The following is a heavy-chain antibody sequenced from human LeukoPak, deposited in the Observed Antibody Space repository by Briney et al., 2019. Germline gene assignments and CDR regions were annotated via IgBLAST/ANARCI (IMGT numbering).Heavy chain of an antibody. CDR2: IYYSGST. CDR1: GGSISSYY. D-gene: IGHD3-9*01. V-gene: IGHV4-59*01. CDR3: ARGQTYFDWRMDNWFDP. J-gene: IGHJ5*02. Sequence: SETLSLTCTVSGGSISSYYWSWIRQPPGKGLEWIGYIYYSGSTNYNPSLKSRVTISVQTSKNQFSLKLSSVTAADTAVYSCARGQTYFDWRMDNWFDPWGQGTLVTVSS.